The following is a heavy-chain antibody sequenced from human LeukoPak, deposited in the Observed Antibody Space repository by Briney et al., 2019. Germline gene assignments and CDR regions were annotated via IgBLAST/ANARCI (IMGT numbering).Heavy chain of an antibody. D-gene: IGHD3-22*01. CDR3: AREYYYDSSGYYYVVGNFDY. Sequence: ASVKVSCKASGYTFTGYYMHWVRQAPGQGLEWMGWINPNSGGTNYAQKFQGRVTMTRDTSISTAYMELSRLRSDDTAVYYCAREYYYDSSGYYYVVGNFDYWGRGTLVTVSS. J-gene: IGHJ4*02. CDR1: GYTFTGYY. CDR2: INPNSGGT. V-gene: IGHV1-2*02.